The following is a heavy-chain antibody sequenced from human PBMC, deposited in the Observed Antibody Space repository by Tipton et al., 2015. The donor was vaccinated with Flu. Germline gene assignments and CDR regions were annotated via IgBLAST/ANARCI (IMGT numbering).Heavy chain of an antibody. D-gene: IGHD6-19*01. J-gene: IGHJ3*02. Sequence: RSLRLSCAASGFTFSSYGMHWVRQAPGKGLEWVAVIWYDGSNKYYADSVKGRFTISRDNSKNTLYLQMNSLRAEDTAVYYCARDIIDQQWLANDAFDIWGQGTMVTVSS. V-gene: IGHV3-33*08. CDR2: IWYDGSNK. CDR1: GFTFSSYG. CDR3: ARDIIDQQWLANDAFDI.